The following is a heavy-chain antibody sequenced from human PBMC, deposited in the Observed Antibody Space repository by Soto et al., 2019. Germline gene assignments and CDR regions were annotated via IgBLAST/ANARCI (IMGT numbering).Heavy chain of an antibody. V-gene: IGHV3-21*01. Sequence: EVQLVESGGGLVKPGGSLRLSCAASGFTFSSYSMNWVRQAPGKGLEWVSSISSSSSYIYYADSVKGRFTISRDNAKNSLDLQMNSLRAEDTAVYYCARARGSSSPRSWFDPWGQGTLVTVSS. CDR3: ARARGSSSPRSWFDP. CDR2: ISSSSSYI. J-gene: IGHJ5*02. CDR1: GFTFSSYS. D-gene: IGHD6-6*01.